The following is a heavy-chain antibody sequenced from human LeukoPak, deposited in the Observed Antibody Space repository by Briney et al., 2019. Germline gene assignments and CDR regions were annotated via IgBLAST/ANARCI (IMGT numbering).Heavy chain of an antibody. J-gene: IGHJ6*03. CDR1: GGSFSGYY. CDR2: IKHSGST. Sequence: SETLSPTRAVYGGSFSGYYLSWIPQPPRKGPELIWEIKHSGSTNYNPSLKSRVTISVDTSKNQFSLKLSSVTAADTAVYYCARAILWFSLNHYYYYMDVWGKGTTVTVSS. V-gene: IGHV4-34*01. D-gene: IGHD3-10*01. CDR3: ARAILWFSLNHYYYYMDV.